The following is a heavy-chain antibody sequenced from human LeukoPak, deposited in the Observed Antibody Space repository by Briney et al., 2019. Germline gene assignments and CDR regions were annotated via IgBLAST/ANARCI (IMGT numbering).Heavy chain of an antibody. CDR1: GGSISSSSYY. Sequence: PSETLSLTCTVSGGSISSSSYYWGWIRQPPGKGLEWIGSIYYSGSAYYNPSLKSRVTISVDTSKNQFSLKLSSVTAADTAVYYCARDASGDFWSGYFDYWGQGTLVTVSS. CDR2: IYYSGSA. CDR3: ARDASGDFWSGYFDY. D-gene: IGHD3-3*01. J-gene: IGHJ4*02. V-gene: IGHV4-39*07.